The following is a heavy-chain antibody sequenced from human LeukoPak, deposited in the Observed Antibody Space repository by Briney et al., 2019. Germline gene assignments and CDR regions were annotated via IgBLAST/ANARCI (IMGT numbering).Heavy chain of an antibody. CDR3: ARVSYTNWYFAL. Sequence: GASVRVSCVATGYTSTIYGVSWVRQAPGQGLEWMGWISAYNGNTNYAQKLQGRVTMTTDTYTSTAYMELRSLRSDGTAVYYCARVSYTNWYFALWGGGSLVTVSS. V-gene: IGHV1-18*01. J-gene: IGHJ2*01. D-gene: IGHD1-26*01. CDR2: ISAYNGNT. CDR1: GYTSTIYG.